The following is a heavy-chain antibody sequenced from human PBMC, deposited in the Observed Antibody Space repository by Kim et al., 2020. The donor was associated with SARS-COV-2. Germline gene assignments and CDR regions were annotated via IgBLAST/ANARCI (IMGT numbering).Heavy chain of an antibody. J-gene: IGHJ4*02. V-gene: IGHV3-48*03. CDR2: ISSSGTTI. D-gene: IGHD6-6*01. CDR3: ARVYSSSSGKASDY. CDR1: GFTFTTYE. Sequence: GGSLRLSFASSGFTFTTYEMNWVRQAPGKGLEWVSYISSSGTTIYYADSVKGRFTISRDNAKNSLFLQMISLRAEDTAVYYCARVYSSSSGKASDYWGQGTLVTVSS.